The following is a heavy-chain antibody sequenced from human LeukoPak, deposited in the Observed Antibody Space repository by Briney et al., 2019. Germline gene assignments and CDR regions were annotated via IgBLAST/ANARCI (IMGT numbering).Heavy chain of an antibody. D-gene: IGHD6-13*01. CDR2: IYHSGSP. Sequence: PSETLPLTCAVSGGSISSSNWWSWVRQPPGKGLEWIGEIYHSGSPSYNPSLKSRVTISVDKSKNQFSLNLSSVTAADAAVYYCARGGGIAAIDYWGQGTLVTVSS. CDR3: ARGGGIAAIDY. CDR1: GGSISSSNW. J-gene: IGHJ4*02. V-gene: IGHV4-4*02.